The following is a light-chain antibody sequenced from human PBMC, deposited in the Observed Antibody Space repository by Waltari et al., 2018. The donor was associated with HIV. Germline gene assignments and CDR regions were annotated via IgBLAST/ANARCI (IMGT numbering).Light chain of an antibody. Sequence: EVVLTQSPVFQSVTPKDQVTIPCRAMQSIGSTLHGYQQKPDQSPKLLIKYASQSFSGVPSRFSGSGSGTDFTLTINSLEAEDAATYFCHQSSSLPLTFGGGTKVEIK. CDR1: QSIGST. CDR3: HQSSSLPLT. CDR2: YAS. J-gene: IGKJ4*01. V-gene: IGKV6-21*01.